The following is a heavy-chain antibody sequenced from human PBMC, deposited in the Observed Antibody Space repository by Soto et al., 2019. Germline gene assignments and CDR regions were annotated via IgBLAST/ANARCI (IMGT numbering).Heavy chain of an antibody. J-gene: IGHJ3*02. D-gene: IGHD3-16*01. CDR3: ARQNMITFGGMPPMGAFDI. Sequence: QVQLVQSGAEVKKPGSSVKVSCKASGGTFSSYTISWVRQAPGQGLEWMGRIIPILGIANYAQKFQGRVTITADKSTGTAYMELSSLGSEDTAVYYCARQNMITFGGMPPMGAFDIWGQGTMVTVSS. V-gene: IGHV1-69*02. CDR2: IIPILGIA. CDR1: GGTFSSYT.